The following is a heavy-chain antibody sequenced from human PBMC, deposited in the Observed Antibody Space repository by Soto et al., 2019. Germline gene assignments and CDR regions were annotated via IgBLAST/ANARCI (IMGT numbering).Heavy chain of an antibody. Sequence: EVQLLESGGGLVQPGGSLRLSCVGSGIEFSNYAMSWVRQAPGKGLECVSIVSASGRSRYHADSVKGRFTISRDNSKKTLYLHMTNLRAEDKAVYDCAKDGNWLDVYYDVWGQGTPVTVSS. CDR2: VSASGRSR. CDR3: AKDGNWLDVYYDV. V-gene: IGHV3-23*01. CDR1: GIEFSNYA. J-gene: IGHJ4*02. D-gene: IGHD3-16*01.